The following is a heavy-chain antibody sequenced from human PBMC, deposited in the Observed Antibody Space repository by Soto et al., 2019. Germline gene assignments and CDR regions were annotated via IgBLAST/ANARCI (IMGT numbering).Heavy chain of an antibody. D-gene: IGHD3-10*01. Sequence: SETLSLTCNVSGGSISSYYWSWIRQPPGKGLEWIGYIYYSGSTNYNPSLKSRVTISVDTSKNQFSLKLSSVTAEDTAVYYCARDPFSTPPGYYFDYWGQGTLVTVSS. J-gene: IGHJ4*02. CDR1: GGSISSYY. V-gene: IGHV4-59*12. CDR2: IYYSGST. CDR3: ARDPFSTPPGYYFDY.